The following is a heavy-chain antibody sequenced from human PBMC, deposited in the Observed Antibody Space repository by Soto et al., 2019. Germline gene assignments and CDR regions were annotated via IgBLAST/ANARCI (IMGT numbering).Heavy chain of an antibody. CDR2: ISSSSTHI. CDR3: AKGPGYGNIVSRVDS. D-gene: IGHD4-4*01. V-gene: IGHV3-21*01. CDR1: GFTFSHYT. J-gene: IGHJ4*02. Sequence: GGSLRLSCAASGFTFSHYTLTWVRQAPGMGLEWVSSISSSSTHIYYADSVRGRFTVSSDNAKTSLCLQMNGLRADDTGVYYCAKGPGYGNIVSRVDSWGQGTLVTVSS.